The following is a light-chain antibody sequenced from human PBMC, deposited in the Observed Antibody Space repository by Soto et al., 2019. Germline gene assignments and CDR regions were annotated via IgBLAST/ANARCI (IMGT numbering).Light chain of an antibody. CDR1: QSVESPH. V-gene: IGKV3-20*01. Sequence: PGERATLSCRASQSVESPHFGXYQXKXGXXXRXXXYGISSRATGIPDRFSGSGYGTDFTLTISRLEPEDFAVYYCQQYGSLPRTFGQGTKVDIK. J-gene: IGKJ1*01. CDR3: QQYGSLPRT. CDR2: GIS.